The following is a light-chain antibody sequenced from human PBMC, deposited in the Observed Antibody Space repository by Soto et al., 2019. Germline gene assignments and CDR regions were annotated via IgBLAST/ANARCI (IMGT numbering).Light chain of an antibody. Sequence: QSVLTQPPSASGSPGQSVTISCTGSSSDVGAYNYVSWYQQYTGKAPKLMIYDVSKRPSGVPDRFSGSKSGNTASLTVSGLRADHEAVYYCSSYGGGDTFHVIFGGGTKLTVL. J-gene: IGLJ2*01. CDR2: DVS. V-gene: IGLV2-8*01. CDR1: SSDVGAYNY. CDR3: SSYGGGDTFHVI.